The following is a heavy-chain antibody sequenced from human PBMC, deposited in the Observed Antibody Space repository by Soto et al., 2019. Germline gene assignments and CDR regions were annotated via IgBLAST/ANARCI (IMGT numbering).Heavy chain of an antibody. V-gene: IGHV4-59*01. CDR2: IYYSGST. CDR1: GGSISSYY. CDR3: AREGLTRTIVLYDYYGMDV. D-gene: IGHD1-7*01. Sequence: QVQLQESGPGLVKPSETLSLTCTVSGGSISSYYWSWIRPPPGKGLEWIGYIYYSGSTNYNPSIKSLVTISVDTAKNQFSLKLSSGTAADTAVYYWAREGLTRTIVLYDYYGMDVWGQGTTVTVSS. J-gene: IGHJ6*02.